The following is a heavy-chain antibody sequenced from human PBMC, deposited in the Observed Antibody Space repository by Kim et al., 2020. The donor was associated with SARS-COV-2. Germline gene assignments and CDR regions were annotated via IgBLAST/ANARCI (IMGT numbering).Heavy chain of an antibody. Sequence: GGSLRLSCAASGFTFSSYGMHWVRQAPGKGLEWVAVISYDGSNKYYADSVKGRFTISRDNSKNTLYLQMNSLRAEDTAVYYCAKDRVTMVRGVIHFDYWGQGTLVTVSS. D-gene: IGHD3-10*01. CDR3: AKDRVTMVRGVIHFDY. CDR1: GFTFSSYG. CDR2: ISYDGSNK. V-gene: IGHV3-30*18. J-gene: IGHJ4*02.